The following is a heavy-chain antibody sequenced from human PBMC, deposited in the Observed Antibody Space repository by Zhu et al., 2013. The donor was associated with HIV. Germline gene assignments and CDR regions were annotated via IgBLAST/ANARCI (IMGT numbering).Heavy chain of an antibody. J-gene: IGHJ4*02. Sequence: QVQLVQSGAEVKKPGASVKVSCKTSGYSFTNYGISWVRQAPGQGLEWMGWISGNNDDTNIAQRFQGRVSMTSDTSTSTVYMELRSLRSDDTAVFYCARDYYSDYVFDYWGQGTLGHRLL. CDR1: GYSFTNYG. V-gene: IGHV1-18*01. CDR2: ISGNNDDT. CDR3: ARDYYSDYVFDY. D-gene: IGHD4-17*01.